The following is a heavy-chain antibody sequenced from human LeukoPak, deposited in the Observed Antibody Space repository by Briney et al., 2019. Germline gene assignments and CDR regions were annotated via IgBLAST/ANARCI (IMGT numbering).Heavy chain of an antibody. CDR3: ARRIVRYYFDY. J-gene: IGHJ4*02. CDR2: INHSGST. V-gene: IGHV4-34*01. Sequence: PSETLSLTCAVYGGSFRGYYWSWIRQPPGKGLEWIGEINHSGSTNYNPSLKSRVTISVDTSKNQFSLKLSSVTAADTAVYYCARRIVRYYFDYWAREPWSPSPQ. D-gene: IGHD2/OR15-2a*01. CDR1: GGSFRGYY.